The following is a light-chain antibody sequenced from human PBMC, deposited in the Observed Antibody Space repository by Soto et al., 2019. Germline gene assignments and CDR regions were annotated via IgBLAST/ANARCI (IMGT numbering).Light chain of an antibody. J-gene: IGLJ1*01. Sequence: QSALTQPASVSGSPGQSIAISCTGTSSAVGAYNYVSWYQQHPGKAPKLMIYDVSNRPSGVSNRFSGSKSGNTASLTISGLQAEDEADYYCCSYTTSSTYVFGTGTKVTVL. CDR2: DVS. CDR3: CSYTTSSTYV. CDR1: SSAVGAYNY. V-gene: IGLV2-14*03.